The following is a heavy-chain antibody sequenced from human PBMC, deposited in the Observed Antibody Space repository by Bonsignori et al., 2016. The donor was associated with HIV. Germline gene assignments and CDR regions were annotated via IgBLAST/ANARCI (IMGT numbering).Heavy chain of an antibody. CDR2: VSVYNGKT. J-gene: IGHJ6*03. D-gene: IGHD1-26*01. Sequence: WVRQAPGQGLEWMGWVSVYNGKTNYAQKVQGRVTMTTDTSTTTAYMELRSLRSDDTAVYYCARVLRGWVRLDFYYYMDVWDKGTTVTVSS. V-gene: IGHV1-18*01. CDR3: ARVLRGWVRLDFYYYMDV.